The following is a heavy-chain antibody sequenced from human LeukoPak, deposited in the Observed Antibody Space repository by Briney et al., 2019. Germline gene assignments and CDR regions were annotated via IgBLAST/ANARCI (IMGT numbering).Heavy chain of an antibody. J-gene: IGHJ4*02. Sequence: SETLSLTCTVSGGSISSSSYYWGRIRQPPGKGLEWIGSIYYSGSTYYHPSLKSRVTISVDTSKNQFSLKLSSVTAADTAVYYCARSVCSSTICPFDYWGQGTVVTVSS. CDR2: IYYSGST. CDR3: ARSVCSSTICPFDY. CDR1: GGSISSSSYY. D-gene: IGHD2-2*01. V-gene: IGHV4-39*01.